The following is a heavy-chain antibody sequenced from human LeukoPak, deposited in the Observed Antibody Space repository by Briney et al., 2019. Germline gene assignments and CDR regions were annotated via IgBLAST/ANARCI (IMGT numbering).Heavy chain of an antibody. CDR3: AKDLTGDDY. CDR1: GFDVSRNY. CDR2: IYSGGNT. J-gene: IGHJ4*02. V-gene: IGHV3-53*01. D-gene: IGHD7-27*01. Sequence: GGSLRLSCAASGFDVSRNYMNWVRQAPGKGLEWVSAIYSGGNTYYADSVKGRFTISRDNSKNTLYLQMNSLRAEDTAVYYCAKDLTGDDYWGQGTLVTVSS.